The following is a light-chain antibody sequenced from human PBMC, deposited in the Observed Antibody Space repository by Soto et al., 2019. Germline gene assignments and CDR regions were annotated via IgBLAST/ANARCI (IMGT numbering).Light chain of an antibody. Sequence: DIQMTQSPSSVSASVGDRVTMTCRASQCISSWLVWYQQKPGKAPKLLIYAAPSLQSGVPSSSSGSGSATDFTLTISGLQPEDLATYYCQQAKSFPWTFGQGTKVDIK. CDR3: QQAKSFPWT. CDR1: QCISSW. CDR2: AAP. V-gene: IGKV1-12*01. J-gene: IGKJ1*01.